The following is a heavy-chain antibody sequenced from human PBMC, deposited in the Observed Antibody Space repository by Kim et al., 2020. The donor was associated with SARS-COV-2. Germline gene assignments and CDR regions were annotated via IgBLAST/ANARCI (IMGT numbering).Heavy chain of an antibody. Sequence: YYPDSVKGRFTISRDNSKNTLYLEMNILRGDDTAMYYCARGQYDTSLFDYLGQGTLVTVSS. V-gene: IGHV3-53*05. D-gene: IGHD2-2*01. J-gene: IGHJ4*02. CDR3: ARGQYDTSLFDY.